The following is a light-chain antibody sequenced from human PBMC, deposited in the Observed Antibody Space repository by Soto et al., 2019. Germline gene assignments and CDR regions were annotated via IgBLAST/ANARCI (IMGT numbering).Light chain of an antibody. Sequence: AALSLYKRERATLSCRASQRITTVAWYQQKPGQAPRLLIYGASTRATGIPARFSGSGSGTEFTLTISTLQSEDFAIYYCQHYNNLPLWTFCQ. V-gene: IGKV3-15*01. CDR3: QHYNNLPLWT. J-gene: IGKJ1*01. CDR2: GAS. CDR1: QRITT.